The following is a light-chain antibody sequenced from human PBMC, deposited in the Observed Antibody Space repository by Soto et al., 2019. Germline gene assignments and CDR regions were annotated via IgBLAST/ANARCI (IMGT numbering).Light chain of an antibody. Sequence: DIQVTQWPGCLSRSIRDRVTITCRVSQTVDTYLNWYQQRPGKAPKLLIYAASSLQSGVPSRFSGSGSGTDFTLTISSLQPDDFATYYCQQSYSTLALTFGGGTKVDIK. CDR2: AAS. CDR3: QQSYSTLALT. CDR1: QTVDTY. V-gene: IGKV1-39*01. J-gene: IGKJ4*01.